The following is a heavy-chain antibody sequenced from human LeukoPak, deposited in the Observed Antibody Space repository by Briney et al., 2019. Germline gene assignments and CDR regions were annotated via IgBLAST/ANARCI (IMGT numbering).Heavy chain of an antibody. CDR2: IYTSGST. V-gene: IGHV4-61*02. D-gene: IGHD3-3*01. Sequence: SETLSLTCTVSGGSISSGSYYWSWIRQPAGKGLECIGRIYTSGSTNYNPSLKSRVTISVDTSKNQFSLKLSSVTAADTAVYYCAREGDFWSGYYHWGQGTLVTVSS. CDR1: GGSISSGSYY. J-gene: IGHJ4*02. CDR3: AREGDFWSGYYH.